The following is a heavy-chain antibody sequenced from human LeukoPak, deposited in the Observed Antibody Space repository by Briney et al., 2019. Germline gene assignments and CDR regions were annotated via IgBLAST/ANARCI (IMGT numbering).Heavy chain of an antibody. CDR3: AELGITMIGGV. Sequence: GGSLRLSCAASGFIFSTYTMNWVRQAPGKGLEWVSSISSSSSYIYYADSVKGRFTISRDNAKNSLYLQMNSLRAEDTAVYYCAELGITMIGGVWGKGTTVTISS. V-gene: IGHV3-21*01. D-gene: IGHD3-10*02. CDR1: GFIFSTYT. CDR2: ISSSSSYI. J-gene: IGHJ6*04.